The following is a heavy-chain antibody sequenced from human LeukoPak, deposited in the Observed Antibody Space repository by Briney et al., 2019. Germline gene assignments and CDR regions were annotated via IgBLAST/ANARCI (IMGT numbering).Heavy chain of an antibody. Sequence: GGSLRLSCATSGFTFSSYAMSLVRQAPGKGLEWVSAISGSGGSTYYADSVKGRVTISRDNSKNTLHLQMNSLRAEDTAVYYCARDYSNYVGFDYWSQGTLVTVSS. V-gene: IGHV3-23*01. CDR3: ARDYSNYVGFDY. CDR2: ISGSGGST. J-gene: IGHJ4*02. CDR1: GFTFSSYA. D-gene: IGHD4-4*01.